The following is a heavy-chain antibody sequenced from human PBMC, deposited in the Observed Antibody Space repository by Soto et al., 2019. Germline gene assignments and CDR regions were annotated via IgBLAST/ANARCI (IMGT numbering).Heavy chain of an antibody. V-gene: IGHV4-39*01. CDR3: ARHQLAVGGCSGGSCGAFDI. J-gene: IGHJ3*02. D-gene: IGHD2-15*01. CDR1: GGSISSSSYY. CDR2: IYYSGST. Sequence: SETLSLTCTVSGGSISSSSYYWGWIRQPPGKGLEWIGSIYYSGSTYYNPSLKSRVTISVDTSKNQFSLKLSSVTAADTAVYYCARHQLAVGGCSGGSCGAFDIWGQGTMVTVSS.